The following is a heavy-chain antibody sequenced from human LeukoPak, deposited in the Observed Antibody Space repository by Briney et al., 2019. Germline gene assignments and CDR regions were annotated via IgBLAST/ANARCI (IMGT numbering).Heavy chain of an antibody. CDR3: HREQILEWLEPDDY. Sequence: ASVKVSFKASGYSFTDYYMHWVRQAPGQGRAGMGWINPNSGGTNYAQKFQDRVTMTRDMSISTAYMELSRLRSDDTAVYYCHREQILEWLEPDDYWGQGTLVTVSS. CDR2: INPNSGGT. J-gene: IGHJ4*02. V-gene: IGHV1-2*02. CDR1: GYSFTDYY. D-gene: IGHD3-3*01.